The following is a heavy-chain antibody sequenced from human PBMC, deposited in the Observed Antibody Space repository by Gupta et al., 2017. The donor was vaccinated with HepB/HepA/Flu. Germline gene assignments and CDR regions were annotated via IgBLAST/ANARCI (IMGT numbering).Heavy chain of an antibody. J-gene: IGHJ4*02. CDR3: ARDQSIIAARRGYFDY. V-gene: IGHV3-30-3*01. CDR2: ISYDGSNK. CDR1: GFTFSSSA. Sequence: QVQLVESGGGVVQPGRSLRLSCAASGFTFSSSAMHWVRQAPGKGLEWVAVISYDGSNKYYADSVKGRFTISRDNSKNTLYLQMNSLRAEDTAVYYCARDQSIIAARRGYFDYWGQGTLVTVSS. D-gene: IGHD6-6*01.